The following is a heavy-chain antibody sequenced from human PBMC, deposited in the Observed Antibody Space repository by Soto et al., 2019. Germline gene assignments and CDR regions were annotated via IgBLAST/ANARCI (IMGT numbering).Heavy chain of an antibody. D-gene: IGHD3-10*01. CDR2: IYYSGTA. CDR3: ARDGGYGSGSYRFDY. Sequence: PSETLSLTCTVSGGSITSGGYYWNWIRQHPGKGLEWIGYIYYSGTASYNPSLKSRLTISVDTSKNQFSLKLSSVTAADTAVYFCARDGGYGSGSYRFDYWGQGVLVTVSS. J-gene: IGHJ4*02. CDR1: GGSITSGGYY. V-gene: IGHV4-31*03.